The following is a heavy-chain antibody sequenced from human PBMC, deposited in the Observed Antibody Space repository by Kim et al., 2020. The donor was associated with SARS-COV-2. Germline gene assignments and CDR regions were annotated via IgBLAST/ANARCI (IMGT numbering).Heavy chain of an antibody. J-gene: IGHJ4*02. CDR3: ARMGYSSSWYD. D-gene: IGHD6-13*01. Sequence: TNSNPSLKSRVTISVNTSKNQFSLKLSSVTAADTAVYYCARMGYSSSWYDWGQGTLVTVSS. CDR2: T. V-gene: IGHV4-4*09.